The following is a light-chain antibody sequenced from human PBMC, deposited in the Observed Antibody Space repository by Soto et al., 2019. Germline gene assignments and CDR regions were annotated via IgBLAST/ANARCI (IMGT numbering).Light chain of an antibody. V-gene: IGLV1-44*01. CDR2: SNN. Sequence: QSVLTQPPSASGTPGQRVTISCSGSSYNIGSNTVNWYQQLPGTAPKLLIYSNNQRPSGVPNRFSGSKSGTSASLAISGLQSEDEDDYYCAAWDDSLNGLLFGGGTKLTVL. J-gene: IGLJ2*01. CDR3: AAWDDSLNGLL. CDR1: SYNIGSNT.